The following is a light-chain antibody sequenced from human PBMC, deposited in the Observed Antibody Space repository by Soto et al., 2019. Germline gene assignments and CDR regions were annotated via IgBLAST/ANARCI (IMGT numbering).Light chain of an antibody. CDR2: EAP. Sequence: EIVLTQSPATLSLSPGERATLSCRASQSVGNNLAWYQQKRGQAPGLLIYEAPTRATGIPDRFSGSGSGTDFTLTISRLEPEDFAVYYCQQYGSSPITFGQGTRLEIK. J-gene: IGKJ5*01. V-gene: IGKV3-20*01. CDR1: QSVGNN. CDR3: QQYGSSPIT.